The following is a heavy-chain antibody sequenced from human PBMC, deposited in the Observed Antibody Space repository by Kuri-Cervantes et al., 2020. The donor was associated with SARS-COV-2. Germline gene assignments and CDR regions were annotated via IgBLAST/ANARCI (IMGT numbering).Heavy chain of an antibody. CDR3: ARDALHYDFWSGPYFDY. CDR1: GYTFTSYY. J-gene: IGHJ4*02. V-gene: IGHV1-46*01. Sequence: ASVKVSCKASGYTFTSYYMHWVRQAPGQGLEWMGIINPSGGSTSYAQKFQGRVTMTRDTSTSTVYMELSSLRPEDTAVYYCARDALHYDFWSGPYFDYWSQGTLVTVSS. D-gene: IGHD3-3*01. CDR2: INPSGGST.